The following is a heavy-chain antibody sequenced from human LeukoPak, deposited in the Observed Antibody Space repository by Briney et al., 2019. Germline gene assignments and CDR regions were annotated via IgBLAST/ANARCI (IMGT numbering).Heavy chain of an antibody. CDR1: GGSISSGDYY. Sequence: SQTLSLICTVSGGSISSGDYYWSWIRQPPGKGLEWIGYIYYSGSTYYNPSLKSRVTISVDTSKNQFSLKLSSVTAADTAVYYCASTIFGVVANYFDYWGQGTLVTVSS. CDR3: ASTIFGVVANYFDY. CDR2: IYYSGST. D-gene: IGHD3-3*01. V-gene: IGHV4-30-4*08. J-gene: IGHJ4*02.